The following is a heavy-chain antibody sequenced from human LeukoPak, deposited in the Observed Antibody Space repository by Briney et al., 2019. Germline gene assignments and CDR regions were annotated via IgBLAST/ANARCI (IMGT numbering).Heavy chain of an antibody. J-gene: IGHJ4*02. Sequence: ASVKVSCKASGYTFTGYYMHWVRQAPGQGLEWMGWINPNSGGTNYAQELQGRVTMTTDTSTSTAYMELRSLRSDDTAVYYCARDHPDSSGYYLSRYWGQGTLVTVSS. D-gene: IGHD3-22*01. V-gene: IGHV1-2*02. CDR2: INPNSGGT. CDR3: ARDHPDSSGYYLSRY. CDR1: GYTFTGYY.